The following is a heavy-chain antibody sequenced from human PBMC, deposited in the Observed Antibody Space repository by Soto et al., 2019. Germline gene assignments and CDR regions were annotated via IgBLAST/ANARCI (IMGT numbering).Heavy chain of an antibody. Sequence: GGSLRLSCAASGFTFSTSAMSWVRQPPGRGLEWVSAISGRLGTTYYADSVKGRFTISRDNSKSTLYLQLNSLRAEDTAVYYCAKDRSWFGDFDSWGQGTLVTVSS. J-gene: IGHJ4*02. V-gene: IGHV3-23*01. D-gene: IGHD3-10*01. CDR1: GFTFSTSA. CDR3: AKDRSWFGDFDS. CDR2: ISGRLGTT.